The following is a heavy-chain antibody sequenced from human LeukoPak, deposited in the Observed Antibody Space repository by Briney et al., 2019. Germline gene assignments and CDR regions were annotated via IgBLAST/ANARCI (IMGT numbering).Heavy chain of an antibody. J-gene: IGHJ4*02. CDR2: IYYSGST. D-gene: IGHD6-13*01. CDR3: ARSRIAAAAHFDY. Sequence: SETLSLTCTVSGGSISSGDYYWSWIRQPPGKGLEWIGYIYYSGSTYYNPYLKSRVTISVDTSKNQFSLKLSSVTAADTAVYYCARSRIAAAAHFDYWGQGTLVTVSS. V-gene: IGHV4-30-4*08. CDR1: GGSISSGDYY.